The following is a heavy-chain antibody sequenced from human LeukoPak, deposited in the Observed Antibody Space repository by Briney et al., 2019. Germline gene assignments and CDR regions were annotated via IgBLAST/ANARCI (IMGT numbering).Heavy chain of an antibody. CDR2: IYYSGST. V-gene: IGHV4-59*01. J-gene: IGHJ5*02. D-gene: IGHD3-10*01. CDR1: GGSISSYY. Sequence: SETLSLTCTVSGGSISSYYWSWVRQPPGKGLEWVGYIYYSGSTNYNPSLKSRVTISGDTSKNQFSLKLSSVTAADTAVYYCARGDYYGSGSSYTPPNLKYNWFDPWGQGTLVTVSS. CDR3: ARGDYYGSGSSYTPPNLKYNWFDP.